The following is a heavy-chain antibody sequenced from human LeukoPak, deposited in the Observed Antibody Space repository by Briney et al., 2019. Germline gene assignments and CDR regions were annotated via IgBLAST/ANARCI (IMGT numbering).Heavy chain of an antibody. CDR3: ARVHTFQLHSTLYNYGMDV. D-gene: IGHD3-16*01. V-gene: IGHV4-59*01. CDR1: GDSISNYY. CDR2: ICYSEST. J-gene: IGHJ6*02. Sequence: SETLSLTCTVSGDSISNYYWSWIRQPPGKGLEWIGSICYSESTNYNPSLKSRVTISVDTSKNQFSLKLSSVTAADTAVYYCARVHTFQLHSTLYNYGMDVWGQGTTVTVSS.